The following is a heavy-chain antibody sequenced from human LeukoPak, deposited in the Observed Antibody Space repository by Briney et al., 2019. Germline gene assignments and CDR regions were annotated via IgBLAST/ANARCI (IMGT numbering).Heavy chain of an antibody. D-gene: IGHD2-2*01. Sequence: LVSAISRSGASTYYADSVKGRFTISRDNSKNTLYLQMNSLRAEDTAVYYCAKDGHQYYFDYWGQGTLVSLSS. CDR3: AKDGHQYYFDY. CDR2: ISRSGAST. J-gene: IGHJ4*02. V-gene: IGHV3-23*01.